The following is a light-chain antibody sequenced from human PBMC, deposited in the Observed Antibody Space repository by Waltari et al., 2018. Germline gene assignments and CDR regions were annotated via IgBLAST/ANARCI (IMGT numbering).Light chain of an antibody. J-gene: IGLJ1*01. Sequence: QSALTQPASVSGSPGQSITISCTGTSGDVGFSNYVSWYQQLPGKAPHLIIYEVSNRPSVISNRFSASKAGNTASLTISGRQAEDEADYYCSSYTTSSAPGVFGTGTRVTVL. CDR1: SGDVGFSNY. CDR3: SSYTTSSAPGV. CDR2: EVS. V-gene: IGLV2-14*01.